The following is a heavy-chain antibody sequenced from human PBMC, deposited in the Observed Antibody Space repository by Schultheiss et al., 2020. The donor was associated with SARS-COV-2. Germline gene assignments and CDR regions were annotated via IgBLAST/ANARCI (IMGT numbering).Heavy chain of an antibody. Sequence: SETLSLTCTVSGGSISSYYWSWIRQPPGKGLEWIGSIYHSGSTYYNPSLKSRVTISVDTSKNQFSLKLSSVTAADTAVYYCARFLHDYGNYEGAFDIWGQGTMVTVSS. D-gene: IGHD4-11*01. CDR1: GGSISSYY. CDR2: IYHSGST. J-gene: IGHJ3*02. CDR3: ARFLHDYGNYEGAFDI. V-gene: IGHV4-59*08.